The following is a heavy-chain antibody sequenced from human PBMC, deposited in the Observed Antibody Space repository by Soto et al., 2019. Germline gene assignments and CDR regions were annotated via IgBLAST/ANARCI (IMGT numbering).Heavy chain of an antibody. D-gene: IGHD3-22*01. Sequence: SVKVSCKASGGTFSSYAISWVRQAPGQGLEWMGGIIPIFGTANYAQKFQGRVTITADESTSTAYMELSSLRSEDTAVYYCARVNYYYDSSGYDAFDIWGQGTMVTVSS. CDR1: GGTFSSYA. J-gene: IGHJ3*02. CDR2: IIPIFGTA. CDR3: ARVNYYYDSSGYDAFDI. V-gene: IGHV1-69*13.